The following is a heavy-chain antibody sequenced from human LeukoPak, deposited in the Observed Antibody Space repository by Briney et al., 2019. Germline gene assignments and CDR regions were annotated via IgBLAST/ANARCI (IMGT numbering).Heavy chain of an antibody. D-gene: IGHD5-24*01. CDR3: AKPLRDAGSFNYPYFDF. Sequence: GGSLRLSCAASGFTFTNYAMNWVRQAPGKGLEWVSAISGSGGSSSYADSVRGRFTISRDNSNNMLYLQMNSLRAEDTAVYYCAKPLRDAGSFNYPYFDFWGQGTLVTVSS. CDR2: ISGSGGSS. V-gene: IGHV3-23*01. CDR1: GFTFTNYA. J-gene: IGHJ4*02.